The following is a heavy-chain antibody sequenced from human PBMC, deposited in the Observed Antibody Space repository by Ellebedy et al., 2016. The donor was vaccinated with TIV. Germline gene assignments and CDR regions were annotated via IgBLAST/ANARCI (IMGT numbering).Heavy chain of an antibody. V-gene: IGHV4-34*01. CDR1: GGSFGGYY. CDR2: INHSGST. CDR3: ARKLPWFGEPSPFDY. Sequence: MPSETLSLTCAVYGGSFGGYYWSWIRQPPGKGLEWIGEINHSGSTNYNPSLKSRVTISVDTSKNPFSLKLNSVTAADTAVYYCARKLPWFGEPSPFDYWGQGTLVTVSS. J-gene: IGHJ4*02. D-gene: IGHD3-10*01.